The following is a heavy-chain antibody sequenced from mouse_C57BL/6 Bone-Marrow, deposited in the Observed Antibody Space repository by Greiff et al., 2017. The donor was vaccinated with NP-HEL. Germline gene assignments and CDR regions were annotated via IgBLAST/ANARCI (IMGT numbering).Heavy chain of an antibody. CDR3: ASVSYGYDGYAMDY. J-gene: IGHJ4*01. Sequence: VQLQQSGPGLVAPSQSLSITCTVSGFSLTSYGVDWVRQSPGKGLEWLGVIWGVGSTNYNSALKSRLSISKDNSKSQVFLKMNSLQTDDTAMYYCASVSYGYDGYAMDYWGQGTSVTVSS. CDR2: IWGVGST. V-gene: IGHV2-6*01. D-gene: IGHD2-2*01. CDR1: GFSLTSYG.